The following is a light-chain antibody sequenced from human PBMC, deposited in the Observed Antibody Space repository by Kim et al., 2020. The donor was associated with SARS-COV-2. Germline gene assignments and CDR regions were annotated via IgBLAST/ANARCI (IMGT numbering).Light chain of an antibody. Sequence: EIVLTQSPGPLSLSPGERATLSCRASHSVSSSYLACYQQKPGQAPRLLIYGASSRATGIPDRFSGSGSGTDFTRTISRLEPEDFAVYYCQQYGSSRWTFGRGTKVDSK. V-gene: IGKV3-20*01. J-gene: IGKJ1*01. CDR3: QQYGSSRWT. CDR1: HSVSSSY. CDR2: GAS.